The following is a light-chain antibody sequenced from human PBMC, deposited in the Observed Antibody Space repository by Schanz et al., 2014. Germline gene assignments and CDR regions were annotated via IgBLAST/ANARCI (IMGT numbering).Light chain of an antibody. Sequence: QSALTQPPSASGSPGQSVTISCTGTSSDVGGYIYVAWYQHHPGKVPRLIIYAVTERPSGVPDRFSGFKSGNTASLTISGLQAEDEANYYCCSYAGSSTWVFGGGTKLTVL. CDR1: SSDVGGYIY. CDR3: CSYAGSSTWV. CDR2: AVT. V-gene: IGLV2-8*01. J-gene: IGLJ3*02.